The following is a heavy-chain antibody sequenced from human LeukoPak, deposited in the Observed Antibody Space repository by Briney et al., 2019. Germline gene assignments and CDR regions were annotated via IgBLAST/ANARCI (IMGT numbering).Heavy chain of an antibody. D-gene: IGHD6-6*01. J-gene: IGHJ4*02. Sequence: GGSLRLSCAASGFTFSSYSMNWVRQAPGKGLGWVSSISSSSGYIYYADSVKGRFTISRDNSGGTLHLQMNSLRAEDTAIYYCAKDAGPQQLVFFDSWGQGTLVAVSS. CDR1: GFTFSSYS. CDR3: AKDAGPQQLVFFDS. V-gene: IGHV3-21*04. CDR2: ISSSSGYI.